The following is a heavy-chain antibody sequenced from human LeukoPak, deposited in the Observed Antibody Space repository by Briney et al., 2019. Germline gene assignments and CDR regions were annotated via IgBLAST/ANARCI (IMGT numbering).Heavy chain of an antibody. CDR2: INTNGTVT. Sequence: TGGSLRLSCAASGFTFSKYWMLWVRQAPGKGLESVSRINTNGTVTTYADSVKGRFTVPRDNADNTMFLQMNSVRDEDTVVYYCATKQWLAPPPDSWGQGTPVTVSS. J-gene: IGHJ4*02. D-gene: IGHD6-19*01. CDR1: GFTFSKYW. CDR3: ATKQWLAPPPDS. V-gene: IGHV3-74*01.